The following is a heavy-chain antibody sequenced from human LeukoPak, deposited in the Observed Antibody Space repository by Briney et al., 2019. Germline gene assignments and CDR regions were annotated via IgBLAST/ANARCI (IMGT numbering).Heavy chain of an antibody. CDR3: ARGQSGYSYGYYYYYMDV. V-gene: IGHV1-18*01. Sequence: GASVKVSCKASVSPFTSYGINWVRQAPGQGLEWMGWISAYNGNTDYAQKLQGRVTMTTDTSTSTAYMELRSLRSDDTAVYYCARGQSGYSYGYYYYYMDVWGKGTTVTVSS. J-gene: IGHJ6*03. D-gene: IGHD5-18*01. CDR1: VSPFTSYG. CDR2: ISAYNGNT.